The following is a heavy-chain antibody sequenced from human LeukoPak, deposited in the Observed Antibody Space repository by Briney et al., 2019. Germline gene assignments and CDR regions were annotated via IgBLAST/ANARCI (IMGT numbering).Heavy chain of an antibody. CDR3: ARDLEITMVRGAWFDP. Sequence: GGSLRLSCAASGFTFSSYWMSWVRQAPGKGLEWVANIKQDGSEKYYVDSVKGRFTISRDNAKNSLYLQMNSLRAEDTAVYYCARDLEITMVRGAWFDPWGQGTLVTVSS. CDR2: IKQDGSEK. D-gene: IGHD3-10*01. CDR1: GFTFSSYW. J-gene: IGHJ5*02. V-gene: IGHV3-7*01.